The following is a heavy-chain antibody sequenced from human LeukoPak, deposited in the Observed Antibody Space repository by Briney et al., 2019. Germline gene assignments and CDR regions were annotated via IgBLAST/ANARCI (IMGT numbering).Heavy chain of an antibody. CDR3: ATTNVGASAYFDY. J-gene: IGHJ4*02. CDR2: IRYDGSNK. CDR1: GFTFSSYG. D-gene: IGHD1-26*01. V-gene: IGHV3-30*02. Sequence: GGSLRLSCAASGFTFSSYGMHWVRQAPGKGLEWVAFIRYDGSNKYYADSVKGRFTISRDNSKNTLYLQMNSLRAEDTAVYYCATTNVGASAYFDYWGQGTLVTVSS.